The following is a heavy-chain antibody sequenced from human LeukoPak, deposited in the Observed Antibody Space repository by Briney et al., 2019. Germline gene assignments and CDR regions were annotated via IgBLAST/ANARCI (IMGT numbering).Heavy chain of an antibody. CDR2: IKQDGSEK. D-gene: IGHD4-11*01. Sequence: QAGGSLRLSCAASGFTFSSYWMSWVRQAPGKGLEWVANIKQDGSEKYYVDSVKGRFTISRDNAKNSLYLQMNSLRAEDTAVYYCARCTEGDYSNYSVSMMYYYMDVWGKGTTVTVSS. J-gene: IGHJ6*03. CDR1: GFTFSSYW. V-gene: IGHV3-7*01. CDR3: ARCTEGDYSNYSVSMMYYYMDV.